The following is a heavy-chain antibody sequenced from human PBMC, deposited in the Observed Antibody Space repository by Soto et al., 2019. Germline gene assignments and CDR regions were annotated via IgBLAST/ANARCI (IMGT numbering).Heavy chain of an antibody. Sequence: QVQLVESGGGVVQPGRSLRLSCAASGFTFGSYAMHWVRQAPGKGLEWVAVISYDGSNKYYADSVKGRFTISRDNSKNTLYLQMNSLRAEDTAVYYCARVRYYYDSSGYYGDYWGQGTLVTVSS. CDR3: ARVRYYYDSSGYYGDY. J-gene: IGHJ4*02. V-gene: IGHV3-30-3*01. CDR1: GFTFGSYA. D-gene: IGHD3-22*01. CDR2: ISYDGSNK.